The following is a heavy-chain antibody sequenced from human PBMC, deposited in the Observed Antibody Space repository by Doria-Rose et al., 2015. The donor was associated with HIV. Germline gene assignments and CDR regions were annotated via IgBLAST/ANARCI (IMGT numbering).Heavy chain of an antibody. D-gene: IGHD6-13*01. Sequence: QITLKESGPVLVKPTETLTLTCTVSGVSLSSPGMGVSWIRQPPGQDLEWLANIFSDYERSYKTSLKSRLTISRGTSKSQVVLTMTDTDPVDTATYYCARIRSSRWYHKYYFDFWGQGTLVIVSA. CDR1: GVSLSSPGMG. CDR2: IFSDYER. J-gene: IGHJ4*02. CDR3: ARIRSSRWYHKYYFDF. V-gene: IGHV2-26*01.